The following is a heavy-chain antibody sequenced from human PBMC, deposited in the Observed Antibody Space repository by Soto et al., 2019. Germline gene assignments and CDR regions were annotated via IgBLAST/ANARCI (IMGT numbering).Heavy chain of an antibody. CDR1: GSTFNNFA. D-gene: IGHD1-26*01. CDR3: ARAIRRWEVNYSFDF. J-gene: IGHJ4*02. CDR2: IVVISNTA. V-gene: IGHV1-69*06. Sequence: QAQVVQSGAEVKEPGSSVRVSCQVSGSTFNNFAFSWVRQAPGHGPEWMGGIVVISNTAEYSQRFQDRVSVPADTSTNTLYRELGSLTVEDTAVDYCARAIRRWEVNYSFDFWGQGTLVSVSS.